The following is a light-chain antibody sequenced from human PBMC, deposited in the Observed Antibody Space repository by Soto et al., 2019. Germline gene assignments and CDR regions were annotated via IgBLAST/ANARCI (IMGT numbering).Light chain of an antibody. CDR3: QQLNSWLT. V-gene: IGKV1-9*01. J-gene: IGKJ4*01. CDR2: VAS. CDR1: QGISSS. Sequence: DIQMTQSPSILSASVGDRVTITCRASQGISSSLAWYRQKPGKAPTLLIYVASILQSGVPSRFSGSGSGTEFTLTISSLQPEDFATYYCQQLNSWLTFGGGTKVDI.